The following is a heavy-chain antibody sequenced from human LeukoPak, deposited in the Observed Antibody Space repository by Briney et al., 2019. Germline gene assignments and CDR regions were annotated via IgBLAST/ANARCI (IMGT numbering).Heavy chain of an antibody. CDR3: ARSKQLVYYFDY. D-gene: IGHD6-13*01. CDR2: IYYNGNT. Sequence: SETLSLTCTVSGGSISSSSYYWGWIREPPGKGLEWIGSIYYNGNTYYNPSLKSRVTISVDTSKNQFSLKLTSVTAADTAVYYCARSKQLVYYFDYWGQGTLVTVSS. CDR1: GGSISSSSYY. J-gene: IGHJ4*02. V-gene: IGHV4-39*07.